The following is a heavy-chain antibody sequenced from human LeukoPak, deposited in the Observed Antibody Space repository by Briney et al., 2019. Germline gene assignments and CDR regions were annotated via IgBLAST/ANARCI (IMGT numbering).Heavy chain of an antibody. CDR3: ATYNSTNGREFLH. J-gene: IGHJ1*01. V-gene: IGHV3-7*01. D-gene: IGHD2-8*01. CDR2: VKQDGSER. Sequence: PGGSLRLSCEGSEFTFSNYWMSWVRQAPGKGLEWVANVKQDGSERYYVDSVKGRFTISRDNAKNSLYLQMNSLRVEDTAVYYCATYNSTNGREFLHWGQRTLVTVSS. CDR1: EFTFSNYW.